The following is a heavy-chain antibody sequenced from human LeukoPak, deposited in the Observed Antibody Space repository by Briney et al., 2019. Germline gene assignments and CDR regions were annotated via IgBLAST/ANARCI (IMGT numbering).Heavy chain of an antibody. CDR1: GGSFSGYY. CDR3: ARKMVRGARGPFDP. D-gene: IGHD3-10*01. Sequence: SETLSLTCAVYGGSFSGYYWSWIRQPPGKGLEWIGEINHSGSTNYNPSLKSRVTISVDTSKNQFSLKLSSVTAADTTVYYCARKMVRGARGPFDPWGQGTLVTVSS. V-gene: IGHV4-34*01. CDR2: INHSGST. J-gene: IGHJ5*02.